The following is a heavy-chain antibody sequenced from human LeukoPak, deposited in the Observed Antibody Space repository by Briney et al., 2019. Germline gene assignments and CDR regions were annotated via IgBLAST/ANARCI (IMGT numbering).Heavy chain of an antibody. V-gene: IGHV5-51*01. J-gene: IGHJ6*02. D-gene: IGHD4-11*01. CDR3: ARHIFSNYDRRDYYGMDV. Sequence: GESLKISCKGSGYSFTSYWIGWVRQMPGKGLEWIGIIYPGDSDTRYSPSFQGQVTISADKSISTAYLQWSSLKASDTAMYYCARHIFSNYDRRDYYGMDVWGQGTTVTVSS. CDR2: IYPGDSDT. CDR1: GYSFTSYW.